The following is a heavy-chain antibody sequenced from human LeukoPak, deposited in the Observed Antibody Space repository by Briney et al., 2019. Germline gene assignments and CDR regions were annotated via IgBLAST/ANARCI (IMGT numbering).Heavy chain of an antibody. D-gene: IGHD2-2*01. CDR2: MFLNGTA. CDR1: GYSIRSGYS. CDR3: ARARNGLVVVIPAGVFDY. Sequence: SETLSLTCSVSGYSIRSGYSWGWIRQPPGKGLEWVGTMFLNGTAYYNLSLKSRVTISVDTSKNQFSLDLCSVSATDTAVYYCARARNGLVVVIPAGVFDYWGQGTLVTVSS. V-gene: IGHV4-38-2*02. J-gene: IGHJ4*02.